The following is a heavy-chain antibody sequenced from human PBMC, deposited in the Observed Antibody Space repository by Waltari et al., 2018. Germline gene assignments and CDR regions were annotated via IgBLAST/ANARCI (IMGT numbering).Heavy chain of an antibody. V-gene: IGHV3-21*01. CDR3: ARDFLFGVVIQYYYYYGMDV. D-gene: IGHD3-3*01. J-gene: IGHJ6*02. CDR2: ISSSSSYL. CDR1: GFTFSSYS. Sequence: EVQLVESGGGLVKPGGSLRLSCAASGFTFSSYSMKCVRQSPGTGLGWVSSISSSSSYLYYADSGKGRFTISRDNAKNALYLQMNSLRAEDTAVYYCARDFLFGVVIQYYYYYGMDVWGQGTTVTVSS.